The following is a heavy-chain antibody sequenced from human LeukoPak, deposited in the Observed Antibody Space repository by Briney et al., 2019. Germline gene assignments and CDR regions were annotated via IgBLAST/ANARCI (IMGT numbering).Heavy chain of an antibody. Sequence: PGGSLRLSCAASGFTFSSYSMNWVRQAPGKGLEWVSSISSSSSYIYYADSVKGRFTISRDNAKNSLYLQMNSLRAEDTAVYYCARDSPNYDILTGCRYGMDVWGQGTTVTVSS. D-gene: IGHD3-9*01. CDR1: GFTFSSYS. J-gene: IGHJ6*02. V-gene: IGHV3-21*01. CDR2: ISSSSSYI. CDR3: ARDSPNYDILTGCRYGMDV.